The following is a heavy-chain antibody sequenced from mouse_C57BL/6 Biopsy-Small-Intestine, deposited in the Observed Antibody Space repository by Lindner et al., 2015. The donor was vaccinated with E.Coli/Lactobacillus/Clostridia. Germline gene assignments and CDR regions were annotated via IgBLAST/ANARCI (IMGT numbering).Heavy chain of an antibody. CDR2: IYPGDGDT. Sequence: VQLQESGTDLVKPGASVKISCKASGYAFSSYWMNWVKRRPGKGLEWIGQIYPGDGDTNYNGKFKGKATLTADKSSSTAYLQLSSLTSEDSAVYFCARFSFYGSSYWYFDVWGTGTTVTASS. D-gene: IGHD1-1*01. V-gene: IGHV1-80*01. CDR3: ARFSFYGSSYWYFDV. CDR1: GYAFSSYW. J-gene: IGHJ1*03.